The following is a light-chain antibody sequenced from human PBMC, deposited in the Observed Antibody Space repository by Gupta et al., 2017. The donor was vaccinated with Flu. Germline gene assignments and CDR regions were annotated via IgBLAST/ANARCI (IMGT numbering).Light chain of an antibody. CDR2: DAS. Sequence: EIELTQSPATLSLSPGERATLSCRASQSVNTYLAWYQKKPGQAPRLLIYDASNRATGIPARFSGSGSGTDFTLTISSREPEDFAVYYCQKRSNWPPYTFGQGTKLDIK. V-gene: IGKV3-11*01. J-gene: IGKJ2*01. CDR3: QKRSNWPPYT. CDR1: QSVNTY.